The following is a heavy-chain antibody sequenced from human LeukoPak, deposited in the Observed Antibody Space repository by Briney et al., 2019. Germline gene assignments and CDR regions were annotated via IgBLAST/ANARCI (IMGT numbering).Heavy chain of an antibody. D-gene: IGHD6-19*01. CDR1: GYTFTSYY. CDR2: INSSGGST. J-gene: IGHJ3*01. Sequence: ASVKVSCKASGYTFTSYYMHWVRQAPGQGLEWMGIINSSGGSTSYAQKFQGRVTMTRDMSTSTVYMELSSLRSEDTAVYYCARDLEVAVAGKGLFAFDLWGQGTMVTVSS. CDR3: ARDLEVAVAGKGLFAFDL. V-gene: IGHV1-46*01.